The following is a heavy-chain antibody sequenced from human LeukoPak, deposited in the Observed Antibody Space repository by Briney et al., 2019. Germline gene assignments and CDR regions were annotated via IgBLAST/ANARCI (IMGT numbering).Heavy chain of an antibody. CDR2: ISAYNGNT. V-gene: IGHV1-18*01. CDR3: ARRAEKSGSLFDY. D-gene: IGHD1-26*01. J-gene: IGHJ4*02. CDR1: GYTFTSYG. Sequence: GASVKVSCKASGYTFTSYGISWVRQAPGQGLEWMGWISAYNGNTNYAQKLQGRVTMTTDTSTSTAHMELRSLRSDDTAVYYCARRAEKSGSLFDYWGQGTLVTVSS.